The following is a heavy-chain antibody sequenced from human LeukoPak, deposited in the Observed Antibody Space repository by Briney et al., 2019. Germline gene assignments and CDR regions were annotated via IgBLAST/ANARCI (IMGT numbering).Heavy chain of an antibody. J-gene: IGHJ4*02. CDR2: ISYDGSNQ. CDR1: GFTFSSYA. Sequence: GRSLRLSCAASGFTFSSYAMHWVRQAPGKGLEWVALISYDGSNQNYADSVKGRFTISRDNPKNTLYLQVNGLRAEDTAVYYCARANRPFHSSGWYKDYWGQGTLVTVSS. D-gene: IGHD6-19*01. V-gene: IGHV3-30*04. CDR3: ARANRPFHSSGWYKDY.